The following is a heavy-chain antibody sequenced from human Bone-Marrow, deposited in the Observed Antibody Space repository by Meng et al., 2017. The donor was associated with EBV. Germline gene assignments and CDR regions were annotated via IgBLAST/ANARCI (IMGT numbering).Heavy chain of an antibody. CDR3: ARDQGYGNNWFDP. CDR1: GFTFSIYA. J-gene: IGHJ5*02. CDR2: ISYDGSNK. D-gene: IGHD4-17*01. V-gene: IGHV3-30-3*01. Sequence: VAWWGGVVNPGRSFGISCSASGFTFSIYAMDWVRQAPGKGLEWVAVISYDGSNKYYADSVKGRFTISRDNSKNTLYLQMNSLRAEDTAVYYCARDQGYGNNWFDPWGQGTLVTVSS.